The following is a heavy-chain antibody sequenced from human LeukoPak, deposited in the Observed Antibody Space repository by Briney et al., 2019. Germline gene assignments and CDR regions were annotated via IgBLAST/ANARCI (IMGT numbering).Heavy chain of an antibody. CDR2: IYYSGST. Sequence: NPSETLSLTCTVSGGSISSGGYYWSWIRQHPGKGLEWIGYIYYSGSTYYNPSLKSRVTISVDTSKNQFSLKLSSVTAADTAVYYCARGSGYYDSSGYAYFDYWGQGTPVTVSS. J-gene: IGHJ4*02. CDR3: ARGSGYYDSSGYAYFDY. V-gene: IGHV4-31*03. D-gene: IGHD3-22*01. CDR1: GGSISSGGYY.